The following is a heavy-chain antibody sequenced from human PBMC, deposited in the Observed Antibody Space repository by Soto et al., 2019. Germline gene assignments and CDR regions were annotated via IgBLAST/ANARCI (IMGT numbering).Heavy chain of an antibody. Sequence: QVQLVESGGGVVQPGRSLRLSCAASGFTFSSYSMHWIRQAPGKGLEWVADITYDGSNKYYAEAVKGRFTISRDNSKKSLYLQSNSARDADVDVCYWAWGWLIWSGSGYCIDAWGQGPLVTVSS. V-gene: IGHV3-30-3*01. CDR3: AWGWLIWSGSGYCIDA. J-gene: IGHJ5*02. CDR2: ITYDGSNK. CDR1: GFTFSSYS. D-gene: IGHD3-9*01.